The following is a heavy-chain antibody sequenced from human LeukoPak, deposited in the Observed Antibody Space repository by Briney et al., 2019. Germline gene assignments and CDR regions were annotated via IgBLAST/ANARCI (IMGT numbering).Heavy chain of an antibody. CDR1: GGSISSDY. V-gene: IGHV4-59*08. CDR2: IYNSGNN. CDR3: ATRGY. D-gene: IGHD3-10*01. Sequence: SETLSLTCTVSGGSISSDYWQWIRQPPGKGLEWVGYIYNSGNNHYNSSLKSRVTISIDTSKNQFSLKLASVTAADTAVYYCATRGYWGQGTLVAVSS. J-gene: IGHJ4*02.